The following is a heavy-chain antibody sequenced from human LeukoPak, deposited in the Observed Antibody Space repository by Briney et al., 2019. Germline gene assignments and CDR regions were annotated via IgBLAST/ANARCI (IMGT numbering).Heavy chain of an antibody. CDR1: GYTFTSYG. CDR3: ARVHPLQSVTTPFDY. J-gene: IGHJ4*02. V-gene: IGHV1-18*01. D-gene: IGHD4-17*01. CDR2: ISAYNGNT. Sequence: GASVKVSCKASGYTFTSYGISWVRQAPGQGLEWMGWISAYNGNTNYAQKLQGRVTMTTDTSTSTAYMELRSLRSDDTAVYYCARVHPLQSVTTPFDYWGQGTLVTVSS.